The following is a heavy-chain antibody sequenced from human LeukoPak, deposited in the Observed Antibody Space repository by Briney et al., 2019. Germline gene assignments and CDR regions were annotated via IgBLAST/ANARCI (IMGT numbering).Heavy chain of an antibody. D-gene: IGHD4-17*01. J-gene: IGHJ4*02. CDR3: ARASRPTVTIDPYYFDY. V-gene: IGHV1-2*02. CDR1: GYTFTGYY. CDR2: VYPNSGGT. Sequence: ASVKVSCKASGYTFTGYYMHWVRQAPGQGLEWMGWVYPNSGGTNYPQKFQGRVTMIRDTSTTTAYMEVSRLTSDDTAVYYCARASRPTVTIDPYYFDYWGQGTLVAVSS.